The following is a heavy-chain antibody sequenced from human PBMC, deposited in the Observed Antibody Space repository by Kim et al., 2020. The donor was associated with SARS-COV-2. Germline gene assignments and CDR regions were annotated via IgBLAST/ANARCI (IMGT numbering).Heavy chain of an antibody. CDR3: ARAFEYSSPFGY. J-gene: IGHJ4*02. CDR2: IRTSNGNA. Sequence: ASVKVSCKASXYXFTTYGVSWVRQAPGQGLEWMGWIRTSNGNANYAQKFQGRVTMTTDTSTSTAYMELRSLRSDDTAVYYCARAFEYSSPFGYWGQGTLV. V-gene: IGHV1-18*01. D-gene: IGHD6-6*01. CDR1: XYXFTTYG.